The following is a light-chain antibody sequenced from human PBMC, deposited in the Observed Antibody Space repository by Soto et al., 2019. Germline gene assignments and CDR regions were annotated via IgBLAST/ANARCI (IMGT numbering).Light chain of an antibody. J-gene: IGLJ3*02. V-gene: IGLV2-23*02. Sequence: QSALTQPASVSGSPGQSITISCTGTSSDVGSYNLVSWYQQHPGKAPKLMIYEVSKRPSGVSNRFSGSKSGNTASLTIYGRQAEDEADYYCCSYAGSSTFGVFGGGTKVTVL. CDR2: EVS. CDR3: CSYAGSSTFGV. CDR1: SSDVGSYNL.